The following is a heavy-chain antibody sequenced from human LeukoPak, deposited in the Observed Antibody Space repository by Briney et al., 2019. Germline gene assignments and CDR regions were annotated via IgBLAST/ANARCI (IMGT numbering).Heavy chain of an antibody. CDR2: IKQDGSEK. Sequence: GGSLRLSCAASGLTFSSFWMSWVRQAPGKGLEWVANIKQDGSEKHYVDSVKGRFTISRDNAKNSLYLQMNSLRAEDMAVYYCARSIPIIHHDYWGQGTLVTVSS. V-gene: IGHV3-7*01. CDR3: ARSIPIIHHDY. D-gene: IGHD2-2*02. J-gene: IGHJ4*02. CDR1: GLTFSSFW.